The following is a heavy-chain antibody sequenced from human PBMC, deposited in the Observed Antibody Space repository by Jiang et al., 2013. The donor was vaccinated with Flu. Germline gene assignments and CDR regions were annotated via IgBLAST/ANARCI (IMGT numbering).Heavy chain of an antibody. Sequence: ISCKGSGYSFTSYWIGWVRQMPGKGLEWMGIIYPGDSDTRYSPSFQGQVTISADKSISTAYLQWSSLKASDTAMYYCARRYDSSGYQQGLQHWGQGTLVTVSS. V-gene: IGHV5-51*01. D-gene: IGHD3-22*01. J-gene: IGHJ1*01. CDR1: GYSFTSYW. CDR3: ARRYDSSGYQQGLQH. CDR2: IYPGDSDT.